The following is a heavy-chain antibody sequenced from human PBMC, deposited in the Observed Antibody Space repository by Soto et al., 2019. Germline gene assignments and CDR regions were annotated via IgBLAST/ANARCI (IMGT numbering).Heavy chain of an antibody. CDR1: GGSISSYY. CDR3: ARVAPRNNWLDP. CDR2: IYYSGST. V-gene: IGHV4-59*01. J-gene: IGHJ5*02. Sequence: PSETLSLTCTVSGGSISSYYWSWIRQPPGKGLEWIGYIYYSGSTNYNPSLKSRVTISVDTSKNQFSLKLSSVTAADTAVYYCARVAPRNNWLDPWGQGTLVTVSS.